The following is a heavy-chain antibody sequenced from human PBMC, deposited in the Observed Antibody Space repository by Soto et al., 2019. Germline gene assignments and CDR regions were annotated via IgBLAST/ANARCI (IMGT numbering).Heavy chain of an antibody. CDR1: GGTFSSYT. CDR3: AMEYCSSTSCYRAY. J-gene: IGHJ4*02. V-gene: IGHV1-69*02. Sequence: QVQLVQSGAEVKKPGSSVKVSCKASGGTFSSYTISWVRQAPGQGLEWMGRIIPILGIANYAQKFQGRVTVPADKPTSTAYMELSSLRSEDTAVYYCAMEYCSSTSCYRAYWGQGTLVTVSS. D-gene: IGHD2-2*02. CDR2: IIPILGIA.